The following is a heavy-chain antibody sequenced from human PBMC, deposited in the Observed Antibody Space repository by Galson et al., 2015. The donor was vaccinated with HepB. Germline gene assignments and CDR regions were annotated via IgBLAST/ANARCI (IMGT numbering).Heavy chain of an antibody. D-gene: IGHD2-2*01. CDR1: GFTFRSYW. CDR3: TRLYCSSTSCYEGVY. CDR2: INSDGSSL. Sequence: SLRLSCAASGFTFRSYWMSWVRQAPGKGLVWVSRINSDGSSLSYADSVQGRFTISRDDSKNTAYLQMNSLKTEDTAVYYCTRLYCSSTSCYEGVYWGQGTLVTVSS. V-gene: IGHV3-74*01. J-gene: IGHJ4*02.